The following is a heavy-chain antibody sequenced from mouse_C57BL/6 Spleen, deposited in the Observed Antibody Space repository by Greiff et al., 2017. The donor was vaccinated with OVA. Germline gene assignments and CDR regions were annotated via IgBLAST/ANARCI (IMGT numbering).Heavy chain of an antibody. CDR2: IYPGDGDT. J-gene: IGHJ3*01. D-gene: IGHD1-1*01. V-gene: IGHV1-80*01. CDR1: GYAFSSYW. Sequence: QVQLKQSGAELVKPGASVKISCKASGYAFSSYWMNWVKQRPGKGLEWIGQIYPGDGDTNYNGKFKGKATLTADKSSSTAYMQLSSLTSEDSAVYFCARDDAYYGSSSFAYWGQGTLVTVSA. CDR3: ARDDAYYGSSSFAY.